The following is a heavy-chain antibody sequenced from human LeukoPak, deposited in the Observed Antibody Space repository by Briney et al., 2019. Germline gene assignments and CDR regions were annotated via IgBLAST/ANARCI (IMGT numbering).Heavy chain of an antibody. CDR2: ISYDGSNK. CDR1: GFNFNAYG. D-gene: IGHD3-9*01. J-gene: IGHJ4*02. Sequence: GGSLRLSCVASGFNFNAYGMNWVRQAPGKGLEWVAVISYDGSNKYYADSVKGRFTISRDNAKNSLYLQMNSLRAEDTAVYYCARVGYDILTGYYNPLDYWGQGTLVTVSS. V-gene: IGHV3-30*03. CDR3: ARVGYDILTGYYNPLDY.